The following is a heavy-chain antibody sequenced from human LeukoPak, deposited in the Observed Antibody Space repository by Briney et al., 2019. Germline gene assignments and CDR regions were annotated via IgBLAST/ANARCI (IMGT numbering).Heavy chain of an antibody. CDR3: ASRYFDWLSGDAEYFQH. D-gene: IGHD3-9*01. CDR2: IYYSGST. Sequence: SETLSLTCTVSGGSVSSGSYYWGWIRQPPGKGLEWIGYIYYSGSTNYNPSLKSRVTISVDTSKNQFSLKLSSVTAADTAVYYCASRYFDWLSGDAEYFQHWGQGTLVTVSS. J-gene: IGHJ1*01. V-gene: IGHV4-61*01. CDR1: GGSVSSGSYY.